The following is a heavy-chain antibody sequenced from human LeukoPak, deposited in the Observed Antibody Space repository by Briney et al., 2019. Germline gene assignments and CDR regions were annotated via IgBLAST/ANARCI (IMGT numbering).Heavy chain of an antibody. Sequence: GGSLRLSCAASGFTFSSYEMNWVRQAPGKGLEWVSSISSSSYIYYADSVKGRFTISRDNAKNSLYLQMDSLRADDTAVYYCAREGWDLNALDIWGQGTMVTVSP. CDR2: ISSSSYI. J-gene: IGHJ3*02. V-gene: IGHV3-21*01. CDR3: AREGWDLNALDI. CDR1: GFTFSSYE. D-gene: IGHD1-26*01.